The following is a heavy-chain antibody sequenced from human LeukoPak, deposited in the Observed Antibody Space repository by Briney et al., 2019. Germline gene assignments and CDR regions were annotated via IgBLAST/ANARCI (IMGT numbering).Heavy chain of an antibody. CDR1: GFAFSTYW. Sequence: GGSLRLSCAASGFAFSTYWIHWVRHVPGKGLVWVSGIHGDGSSANYADSVRGRFTISRDNAKNSLFLQMNSLRAEDTAVYYCAREVTPYYWGQGTLVTVSS. J-gene: IGHJ4*02. D-gene: IGHD4-23*01. CDR2: IHGDGSSA. V-gene: IGHV3-74*01. CDR3: AREVTPYY.